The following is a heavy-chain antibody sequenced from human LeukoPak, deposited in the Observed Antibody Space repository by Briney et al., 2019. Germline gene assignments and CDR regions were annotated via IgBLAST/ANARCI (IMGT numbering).Heavy chain of an antibody. V-gene: IGHV3-23*01. CDR3: AKGIYSSGWSYFDY. Sequence: QPGGSLRLSCTASGFTVSGNSMGWVRQAPGEGLEWVSTLSGSGITTYYADSVKGRFTISRDNSKNTLYLQMNSLRAEDTAVYYCAKGIYSSGWSYFDYWATEPWSPSPQ. CDR1: GFTVSGNS. CDR2: LSGSGITT. J-gene: IGHJ4*01. D-gene: IGHD6-19*01.